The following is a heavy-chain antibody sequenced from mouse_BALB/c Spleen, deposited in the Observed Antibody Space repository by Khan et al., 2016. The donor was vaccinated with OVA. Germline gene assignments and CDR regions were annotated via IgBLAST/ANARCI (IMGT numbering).Heavy chain of an antibody. CDR3: VRDGAYHRNDGWFAY. Sequence: QVQLQQSGAELARPGASVKMSCKASGYTFTSYTIHWIKLRPGQGLEWIGYINPSNGYTNYNQKFKDKATLTADKSSTTAYMERSSLTSDDSALYNGVRDGAYHRNDGWFAYWGQGTLVTVSA. CDR1: GYTFTSYT. D-gene: IGHD2-14*01. V-gene: IGHV1-4*01. J-gene: IGHJ3*01. CDR2: INPSNGYT.